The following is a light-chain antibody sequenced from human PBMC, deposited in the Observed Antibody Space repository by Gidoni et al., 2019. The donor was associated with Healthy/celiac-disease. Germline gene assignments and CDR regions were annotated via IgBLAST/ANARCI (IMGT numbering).Light chain of an antibody. J-gene: IGKJ4*01. CDR2: GAS. V-gene: IGKV3-20*01. CDR1: QRVSSSY. Sequence: IVLTQSPGTLSLSPGERATLSCRASQRVSSSYLAWYQQKPGQAPRLLIYGASSRATGIPDRFSGSGSGTDFTLTISRLEPEDFAVYYCQQYGSSPLVTFGGGTKVEIK. CDR3: QQYGSSPLVT.